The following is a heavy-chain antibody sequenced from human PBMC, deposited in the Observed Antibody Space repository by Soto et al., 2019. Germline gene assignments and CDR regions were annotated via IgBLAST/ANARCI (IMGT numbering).Heavy chain of an antibody. D-gene: IGHD5-18*01. CDR3: ARDGRWIQSYGGFDY. Sequence: SLTCTVSGGSISSYYWSWIRQPPGKGLEWIGYIYYSGSTNYNPSLKSRVTISVDTSKNQFSLKLSSVTAADTAVYYCARDGRWIQSYGGFDYWGQGTLVTVSS. CDR1: GGSISSYY. J-gene: IGHJ4*02. CDR2: IYYSGST. V-gene: IGHV4-59*01.